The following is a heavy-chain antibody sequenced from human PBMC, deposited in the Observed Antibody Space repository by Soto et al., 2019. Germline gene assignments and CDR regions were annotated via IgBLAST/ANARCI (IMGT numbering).Heavy chain of an antibody. Sequence: GGSLRLSCAASGFTFSSYAMSWVRQAPGKGLEWVSAISGSGGSTYYADSVKGWFTISRDNSKNTLYLQMSSLRAEDTPVYYCAKWPDYSNSQWVDYFDYWGQGTLVTVSS. CDR2: ISGSGGST. CDR3: AKWPDYSNSQWVDYFDY. J-gene: IGHJ4*02. CDR1: GFTFSSYA. V-gene: IGHV3-23*01. D-gene: IGHD4-4*01.